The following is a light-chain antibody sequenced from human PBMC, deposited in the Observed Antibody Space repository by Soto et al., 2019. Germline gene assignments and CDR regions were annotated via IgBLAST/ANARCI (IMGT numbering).Light chain of an antibody. CDR2: LGS. CDR1: LSLLHSNGYNY. J-gene: IGKJ1*01. V-gene: IGKV2-28*01. CDR3: MQALQSWT. Sequence: IVVTQSPLDRPATSGEPYYISCSVSLSLLHSNGYNYLDWYLQKPGQSPQLLIYLGSNRASGVPDRFSGSGSGTDFTLKISRVAAEDVGVYYWMQALQSWTFGQGTKVDIK.